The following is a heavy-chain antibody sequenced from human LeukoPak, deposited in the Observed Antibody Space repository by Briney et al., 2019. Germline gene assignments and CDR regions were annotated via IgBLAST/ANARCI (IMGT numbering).Heavy chain of an antibody. J-gene: IGHJ4*02. CDR2: FDPEDGET. CDR1: GYTLTELS. CDR3: ATDRITIFGVVTMGY. Sequence: ASVKVSCKVSGYTLTELSMHWVRQAPGKGLEWRGGFDPEDGETIYEQKFQGRVIMTEDTSTDTAYMELSSLRSEDTAVYYCATDRITIFGVVTMGYWGQGTLVTVSS. V-gene: IGHV1-24*01. D-gene: IGHD3-3*01.